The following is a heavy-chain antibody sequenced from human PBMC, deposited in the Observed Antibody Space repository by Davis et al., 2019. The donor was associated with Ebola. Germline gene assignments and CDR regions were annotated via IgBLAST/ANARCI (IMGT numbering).Heavy chain of an antibody. CDR3: AKDLVFGYYYDSKGPDDY. V-gene: IGHV3-30-3*01. CDR1: GFTFSSYA. D-gene: IGHD3-22*01. Sequence: GGSLRLSCAASGFTFSSYAMHWVRQAPGKGLEWVAVISYDGSNKYYADSVKGRFTISRDNAKNSLYLQMNSLRAEDTALYYCAKDLVFGYYYDSKGPDDYWGQGTLVTVSS. CDR2: ISYDGSNK. J-gene: IGHJ4*02.